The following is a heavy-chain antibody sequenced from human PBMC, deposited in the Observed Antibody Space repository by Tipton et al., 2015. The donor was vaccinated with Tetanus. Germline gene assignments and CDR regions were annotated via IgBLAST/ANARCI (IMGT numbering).Heavy chain of an antibody. V-gene: IGHV1-69*06. CDR2: IIPISGTA. J-gene: IGHJ5*02. D-gene: IGHD3-10*01. CDR1: GGTFSSYA. Sequence: QVQLVQSGAEVKKPGSSVKVSCKASGGTFSSYAISWVRQAPGQGLEWMGGIIPISGTANYAQKFQGRVSITADKPTSTAYMELSSLRSEDTAVYYCAGDLPRESTRWFDPWGQGTLVTVSS. CDR3: AGDLPRESTRWFDP.